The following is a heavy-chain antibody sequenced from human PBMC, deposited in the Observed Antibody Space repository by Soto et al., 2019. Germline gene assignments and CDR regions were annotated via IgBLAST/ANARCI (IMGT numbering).Heavy chain of an antibody. CDR3: ARGGDVVVPTALDY. Sequence: QVQLQESGPGLVKPSGTLSLTCAVSGGSINSSNWWSWVRHPPGKGLEWIGEIYHSGSTNYNPSLKSRVTISVDKSKNQFSLNLSSMTAADTAVYYCARGGDVVVPTALDYWGQGTLVTVSS. CDR2: IYHSGST. V-gene: IGHV4-4*02. CDR1: GGSINSSNW. J-gene: IGHJ4*02. D-gene: IGHD2-2*01.